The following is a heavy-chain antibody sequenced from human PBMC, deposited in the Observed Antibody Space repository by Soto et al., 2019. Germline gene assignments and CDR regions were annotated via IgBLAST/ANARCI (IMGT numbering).Heavy chain of an antibody. CDR2: ISYDGDSI. J-gene: IGHJ4*02. V-gene: IGHV3-30-3*01. D-gene: IGHD6-19*01. CDR1: GFTFRIYT. CDR3: AAAEQWLADPFDY. Sequence: PVGSLRLSCAASGFTFRIYTMHWVRQAPGKGLEWVSVISYDGDSIFYTDSVKGRFTISRDNSKNTLYLQMNSLRAEDTAVYYCAAAEQWLADPFDYWGQGTLVTVSS.